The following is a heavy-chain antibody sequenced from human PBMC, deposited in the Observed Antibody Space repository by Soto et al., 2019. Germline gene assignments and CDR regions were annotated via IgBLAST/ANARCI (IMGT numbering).Heavy chain of an antibody. J-gene: IGHJ6*02. V-gene: IGHV4-59*01. CDR2: IYYSGST. CDR3: ASYEQQLDGMDV. D-gene: IGHD6-13*01. Sequence: QVQLQESGPGLVKPSETLSLTCTVSGGSISSYYWSWIRQPPGKGLEWIGYIYYSGSTNYNPSLKSRVTISVDTSKNQFSLKLSSVTAADTAVYYCASYEQQLDGMDVWGQGTTVTVSS. CDR1: GGSISSYY.